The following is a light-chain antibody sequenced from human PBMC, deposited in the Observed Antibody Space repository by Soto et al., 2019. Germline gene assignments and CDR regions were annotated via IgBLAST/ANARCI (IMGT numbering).Light chain of an antibody. CDR2: DAS. V-gene: IGKV1-39*01. CDR1: QSINSY. Sequence: DIRMTQSPSSLYASVGDKVTITCRASQSINSYLNCYQHKPGKAPKLLIYDASSLQTGVPSRFSGSVSGTDFTLSISSVQPEDFATYYCQQSDNVPRTFGQGTKLAIK. J-gene: IGKJ2*01. CDR3: QQSDNVPRT.